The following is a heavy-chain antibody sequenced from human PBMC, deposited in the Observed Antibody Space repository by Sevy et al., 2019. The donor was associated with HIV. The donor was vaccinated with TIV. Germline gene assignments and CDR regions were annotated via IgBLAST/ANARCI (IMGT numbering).Heavy chain of an antibody. CDR3: AKEAPGYNYDSSGSFDY. CDR2: ISHDGRNNK. J-gene: IGHJ4*02. CDR1: GFTFSEFG. Sequence: GGSLRLSCAASGFTFSEFGMHWVRQAPGKGLEWVAVISHDGRNNKYNADSVKGRFTISRDNSKNTLYLQMNSLRAEDTAVYYCAKEAPGYNYDSSGSFDYWGQGTLVTVSS. V-gene: IGHV3-30*04. D-gene: IGHD3-22*01.